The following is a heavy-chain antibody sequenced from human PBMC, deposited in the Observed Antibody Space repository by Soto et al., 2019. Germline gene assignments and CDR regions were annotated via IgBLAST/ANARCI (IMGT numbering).Heavy chain of an antibody. CDR2: INHSGST. V-gene: IGHV4-4*02. Sequence: SETLSLTCAVSSGSISSSNWWSWVRQPPGKGLEWIGEINHSGSTNYNPSLKSRVTISVDTSKNQFSLKLSSVTAADTAVYYCARLVTRFSSSSKIEKFDYWGQGTLVTVSS. CDR3: ARLVTRFSSSSKIEKFDY. J-gene: IGHJ4*02. D-gene: IGHD6-13*01. CDR1: SGSISSSNW.